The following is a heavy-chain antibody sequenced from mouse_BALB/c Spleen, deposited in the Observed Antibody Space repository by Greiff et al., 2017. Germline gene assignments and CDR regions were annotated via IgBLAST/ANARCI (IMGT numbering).Heavy chain of an antibody. D-gene: IGHD1-1*01. CDR1: GYTFTSYA. CDR3: ARHGAVRYYGSSDYLDY. V-gene: IGHV1S26*01. Sequence: VQLQQSGAELVRPGASVKMSCKASGYTFTSYAMHWVKQRPGQGLEWIGYINPSSGYTNYKQKFKDKATLTADKSTSTAYMQLSSLTSEGSAFYNWARHGAVRYYGSSDYLDYWGQGTTVTVSA. J-gene: IGHJ2*01. CDR2: INPSSGYT.